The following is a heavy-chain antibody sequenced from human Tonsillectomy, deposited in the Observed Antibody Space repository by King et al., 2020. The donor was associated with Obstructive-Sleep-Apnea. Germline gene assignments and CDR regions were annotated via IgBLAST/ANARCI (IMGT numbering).Heavy chain of an antibody. Sequence: VQLQESGPGLVKPSETLSLTCTVSGGSISSYYWSWIRQPPGKGLEWTGYIHDSGSTNYNPSLRSRVTISVDTSKNQISLKLSSMTAADTAVYYCARQRWGSQTKYNWFDPWGQGTLVTVSS. CDR3: ARQRWGSQTKYNWFDP. CDR1: GGSISSYY. CDR2: IHDSGST. D-gene: IGHD4-23*01. J-gene: IGHJ5*02. V-gene: IGHV4-59*08.